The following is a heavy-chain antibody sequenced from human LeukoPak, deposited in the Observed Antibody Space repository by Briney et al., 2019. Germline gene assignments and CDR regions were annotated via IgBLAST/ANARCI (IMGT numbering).Heavy chain of an antibody. CDR2: ISSNGGST. CDR1: GFTFSSYA. CDR3: VKGLDYSSSQMDS. V-gene: IGHV3-64D*06. Sequence: GGSLRLSCSASGFTFSSYAMHWVRQAPGKGLEYVSAISSNGGSTYYADSVKGRFTISRDNSKNTLYLQMSSLRAEDTAVYYCVKGLDYSSSQMDSWGQGTLVTVSS. D-gene: IGHD6-6*01. J-gene: IGHJ4*02.